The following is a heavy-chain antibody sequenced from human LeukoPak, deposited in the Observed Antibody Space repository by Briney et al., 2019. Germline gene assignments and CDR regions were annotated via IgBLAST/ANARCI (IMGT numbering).Heavy chain of an antibody. Sequence: GGSLRLSCAASGFTFSSSWMHWARQAPGKGLVWVSRINTDGSRTDHADSVKGRLTISRDNAKDTLYLQMNSLRAEDTAVYYCVRGFGGRTDSWGQGTVVTVST. D-gene: IGHD2-15*01. J-gene: IGHJ5*01. CDR1: GFTFSSSW. CDR3: VRGFGGRTDS. CDR2: INTDGSRT. V-gene: IGHV3-74*01.